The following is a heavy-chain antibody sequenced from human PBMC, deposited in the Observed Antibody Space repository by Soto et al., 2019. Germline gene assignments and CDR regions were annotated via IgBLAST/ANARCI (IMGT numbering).Heavy chain of an antibody. CDR1: GFTFSTYG. Sequence: QVQLVESGGGEVRPGRSLTLSCAASGFTFSTYGMHWVRQTPGKGLEWVAVISYDGTNKFYSDSVTDRFTISRDNIKNTLTLQVNRLRADDTAVYSCAKELQSDGDYDYYCYGMDVGGLGTRVTVSS. CDR2: ISYDGTNK. V-gene: IGHV3-30*18. CDR3: AKELQSDGDYDYYCYGMDV. J-gene: IGHJ6*02. D-gene: IGHD4-17*01.